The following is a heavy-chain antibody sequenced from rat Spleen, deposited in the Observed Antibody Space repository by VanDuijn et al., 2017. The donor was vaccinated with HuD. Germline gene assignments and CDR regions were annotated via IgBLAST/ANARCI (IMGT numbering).Heavy chain of an antibody. D-gene: IGHD1-2*01. CDR2: LSYDGHTT. V-gene: IGHV5-20*01. Sequence: EVQLVESGGGLVQPGRSLKLSCAASGFTFSDYYMAWVRQAPTKGLEWVATLSYDGHTTYYRDSVKGRFTISRDIAKNTLYLQMDSLRSEDTATYYCTTSNYYSSYIYLDAWGQGASVTVSS. J-gene: IGHJ4*01. CDR1: GFTFSDYY. CDR3: TTSNYYSSYIYLDA.